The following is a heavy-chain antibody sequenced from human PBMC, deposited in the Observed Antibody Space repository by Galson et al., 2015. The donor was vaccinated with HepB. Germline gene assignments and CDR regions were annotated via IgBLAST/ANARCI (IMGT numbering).Heavy chain of an antibody. CDR2: TYYRSKWYN. CDR1: GDSVSSNTAG. CDR3: ARDQSYHDILTGSYSAPYDS. V-gene: IGHV6-1*01. Sequence: CAISGDSVSSNTAGWNWIRQSPLRGLEWLGRTYYRSKWYNDYAVSVKSRMTINPDTSKNQFSLQLKSVTPEDTAVYYCARDQSYHDILTGSYSAPYDSWCQDTLSTVSS. D-gene: IGHD3-9*01. J-gene: IGHJ4*02.